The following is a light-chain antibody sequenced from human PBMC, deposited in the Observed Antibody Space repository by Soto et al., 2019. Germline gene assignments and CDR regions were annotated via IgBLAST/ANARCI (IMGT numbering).Light chain of an antibody. V-gene: IGKV3-20*01. CDR2: GAS. CDR3: QQYGSSPVT. J-gene: IGKJ4*01. Sequence: EIVLTQSPGTLSLSPGERATPSCRASQSVSSSYLAWYQQKLGQAPRLLIYGASSRATGIPDTFSGSGSGTDFTLTISRLEPEDFAVYYCQQYGSSPVTFGGGTKVEIK. CDR1: QSVSSSY.